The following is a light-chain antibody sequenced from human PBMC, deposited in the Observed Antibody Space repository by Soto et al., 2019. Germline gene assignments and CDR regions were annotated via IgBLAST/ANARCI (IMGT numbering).Light chain of an antibody. Sequence: EIVMTQSLATLSVSPGERATLSCRASQSVSSNLGWYQQRPGQAPRLLIYGASTRATGIPARFSGSGSGTEFTLTISSLQSEDSAVYYCQQYNNWSSITFGQGTRLEIK. V-gene: IGKV3-15*01. CDR2: GAS. CDR3: QQYNNWSSIT. J-gene: IGKJ5*01. CDR1: QSVSSN.